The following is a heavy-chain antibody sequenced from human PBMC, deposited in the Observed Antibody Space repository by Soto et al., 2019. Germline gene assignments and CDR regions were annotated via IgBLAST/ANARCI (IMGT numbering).Heavy chain of an antibody. CDR1: GFIFSDYY. Sequence: VGSLRLSCAASGFIFSDYYMSWIRQAPGKGLEWLAYISRDGNAIFYADSVIGRFTVSRDNAKNSLFLQMDDLRAEDTAMFFCARGAEMSSLTKWFDPWGQGTLVTV. CDR3: ARGAEMSSLTKWFDP. V-gene: IGHV3-11*01. J-gene: IGHJ5*02. D-gene: IGHD1-1*01. CDR2: ISRDGNAI.